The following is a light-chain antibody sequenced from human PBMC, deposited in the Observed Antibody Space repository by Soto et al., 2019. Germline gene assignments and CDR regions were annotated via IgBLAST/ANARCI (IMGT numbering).Light chain of an antibody. Sequence: QSALTQPASVSGSPGQSITIPCTGTSSDVGGYNYVSWYQQHPGRAPKLVIYKVSDRPSGVSSRFSASKSGNTASLTISGLQPEDEADYYCSSYSTSTTPQLVFGGGTKLTVL. V-gene: IGLV2-14*01. CDR2: KVS. CDR1: SSDVGGYNY. J-gene: IGLJ3*02. CDR3: SSYSTSTTPQLV.